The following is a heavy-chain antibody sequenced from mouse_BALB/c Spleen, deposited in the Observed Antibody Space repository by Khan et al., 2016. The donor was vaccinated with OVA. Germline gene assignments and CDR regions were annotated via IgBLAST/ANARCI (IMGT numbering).Heavy chain of an antibody. V-gene: IGHV5-17*02. CDR2: ISGDSNNI. D-gene: IGHD1-1*01. CDR3: ATSYFYGDYFDY. CDR1: GFTFSSYG. J-gene: IGHJ2*01. Sequence: EVELVESGGDLVQPGGSRKLSCAASGFTFSSYGMHWVRQAPEQGLEWVAYISGDSNNIYYADTVKGRFTISRDNPRNTLFLQMTSLMSEDAAMYYCATSYFYGDYFDYWGPGTTLTVSS.